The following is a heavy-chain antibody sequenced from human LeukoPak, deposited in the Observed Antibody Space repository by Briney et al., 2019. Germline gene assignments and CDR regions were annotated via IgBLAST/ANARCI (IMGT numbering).Heavy chain of an antibody. CDR1: GFTFSRYG. CDR2: IWYDGSNK. J-gene: IGHJ4*02. Sequence: PGRSLRLSCAASGFTFSRYGMHGVRQAPGKGREGGAVIWYDGSNKYYADSVKGRFTISRDNSKNPLYLQMNSLRAEDTAVYYCAKAQTARPDYFDYWGQGTLVTVSS. D-gene: IGHD6-6*01. CDR3: AKAQTARPDYFDY. V-gene: IGHV3-33*06.